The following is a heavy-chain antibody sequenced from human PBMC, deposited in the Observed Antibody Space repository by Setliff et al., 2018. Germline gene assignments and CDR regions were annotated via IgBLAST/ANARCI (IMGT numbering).Heavy chain of an antibody. CDR2: IKSKTDGGTT. V-gene: IGHV3-15*01. J-gene: IGHJ5*02. CDR1: GFTFTNAW. Sequence: PGGSLRLSCAASGFTFTNAWMSWVRQAPGKGLEWVGRIKSKTDGGTTDYAAPVKGRFTISRDDSKSIAYLQMNSLKTEDTAVYYCTRDTDHYDSSGYYPSSYNWFDPWGQGTLVTVSS. CDR3: TRDTDHYDSSGYYPSSYNWFDP. D-gene: IGHD3-22*01.